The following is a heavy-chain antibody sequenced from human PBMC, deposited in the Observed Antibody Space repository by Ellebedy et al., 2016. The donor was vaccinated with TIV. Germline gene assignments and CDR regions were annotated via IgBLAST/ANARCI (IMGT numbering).Heavy chain of an antibody. CDR1: GFTFSSYA. Sequence: GESLKISXAASGFTFSSYAMHWVRQAPGKGLEWVAVISYDGSNKYYADSVKGRFTISRDNSKNTLYLQMNSLRAEDTAVYYCAREGSGHDVPYFDYWGQGTLVTVSS. V-gene: IGHV3-30*04. J-gene: IGHJ4*02. CDR3: AREGSGHDVPYFDY. CDR2: ISYDGSNK. D-gene: IGHD3-10*01.